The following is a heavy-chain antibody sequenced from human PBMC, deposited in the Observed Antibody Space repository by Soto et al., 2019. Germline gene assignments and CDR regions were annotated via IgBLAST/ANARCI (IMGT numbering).Heavy chain of an antibody. CDR3: ARAPPAVIVPPAGNWFDP. CDR1: GFTFSTYS. CDR2: ISSSSTYI. J-gene: IGHJ5*02. D-gene: IGHD2-2*01. Sequence: GGSLRLSCAASGFTFSTYSMNWVRQAPGKGLEWVSSISSSSTYIYYADSVKGRFTISRDNAKNSLYLQMNSLRAEGTAVYYCARAPPAVIVPPAGNWFDPWGQGTLVTVSS. V-gene: IGHV3-21*04.